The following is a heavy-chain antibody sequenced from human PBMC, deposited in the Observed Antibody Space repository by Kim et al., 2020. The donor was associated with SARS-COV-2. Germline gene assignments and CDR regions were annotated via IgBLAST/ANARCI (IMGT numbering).Heavy chain of an antibody. J-gene: IGHJ5*01. CDR3: ARDLSYGDYAQLDS. Sequence: GGSLRLSCIASGFTFSNHGIHWVRQAPGKGLEWVAGIWYDGSNEHYADSVKGRFTISRDNSKETVFLQMNSLRPEDTPVYYCARDLSYGDYAQLDSWGQGTQVTVSS. D-gene: IGHD4-17*01. CDR2: IWYDGSNE. V-gene: IGHV3-33*01. CDR1: GFTFSNHG.